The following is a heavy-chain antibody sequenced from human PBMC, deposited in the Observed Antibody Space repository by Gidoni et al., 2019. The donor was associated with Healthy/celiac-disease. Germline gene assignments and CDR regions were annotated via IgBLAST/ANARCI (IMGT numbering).Heavy chain of an antibody. CDR2: ISYDGSNK. D-gene: IGHD1-26*01. V-gene: IGHV3-30-3*01. Sequence: QVQLLESGGGVVQPGRSLRLSCAASGFTFSSYAMHWVRQAPGKGLEWVAVISYDGSNKYYADSVKGRFTISRDNSKNTLYLQMNSLRAEDTAVYYCARDLDSLVGSDYWGQGTLVTVSS. CDR1: GFTFSSYA. CDR3: ARDLDSLVGSDY. J-gene: IGHJ4*02.